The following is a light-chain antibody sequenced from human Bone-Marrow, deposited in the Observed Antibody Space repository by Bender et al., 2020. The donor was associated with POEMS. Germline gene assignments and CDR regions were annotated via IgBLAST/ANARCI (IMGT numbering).Light chain of an antibody. CDR2: HDT. J-gene: IGLJ2*01. Sequence: SYVLTQPPSVSVAPGQTAKITCGGNRIGSQSVQWYQQKPGQAPVLVISHDTDRPSGIPDRFSGSVSGNTASLTISGLQAEDEADYYCCSYARGYSVVFGGGTKLTVL. V-gene: IGLV3-21*01. CDR3: CSYARGYSVV. CDR1: RIGSQS.